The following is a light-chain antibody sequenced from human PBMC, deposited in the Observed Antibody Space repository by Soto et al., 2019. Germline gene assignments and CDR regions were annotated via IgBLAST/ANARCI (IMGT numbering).Light chain of an antibody. Sequence: EIVMTQSPATLSVSPGERATLSCRASQSVSGNLAWYQQKPGQAPRLLIYGASTRATGIPARFSGSGSGTEFTLTISSLQPDDFATYYCQHYNDYSWTFGQGTKVEIK. J-gene: IGKJ1*01. CDR1: QSVSGN. CDR2: GAS. CDR3: QHYNDYSWT. V-gene: IGKV3-15*01.